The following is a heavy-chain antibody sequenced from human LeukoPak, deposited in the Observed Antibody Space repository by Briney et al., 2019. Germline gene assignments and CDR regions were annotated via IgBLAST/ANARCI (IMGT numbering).Heavy chain of an antibody. CDR2: ISGSGGST. CDR3: AKSPKTFYYYYYYMDV. CDR1: GFTFSSYA. Sequence: GGSLRLSCAASGFTFSSYAMSWVRQAPGKGLEWVSAISGSGGSTYYADSVKGRFTISRDNSKNTLYLQMNSLRAEDTAVYYCAKSPKTFYYYYYYMDVWGKGTTVTVSS. V-gene: IGHV3-23*01. J-gene: IGHJ6*03.